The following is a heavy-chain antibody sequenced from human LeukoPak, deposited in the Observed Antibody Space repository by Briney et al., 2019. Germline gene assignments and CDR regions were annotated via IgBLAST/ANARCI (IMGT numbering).Heavy chain of an antibody. CDR1: GGSISSSSYY. D-gene: IGHD2-2*02. J-gene: IGHJ5*02. V-gene: IGHV4-39*07. CDR2: IYYSGST. CDR3: ARGTLYCSSTSCYTGWFDP. Sequence: SETLSLTCTVSGGSISSSSYYWGWIRQPPGKGLEWIGSIYYSGSTYYNPSLKSRVTISVDTTKNQFSLMLSSVTAADTAVYYCARGTLYCSSTSCYTGWFDPWGQGTLVTVSS.